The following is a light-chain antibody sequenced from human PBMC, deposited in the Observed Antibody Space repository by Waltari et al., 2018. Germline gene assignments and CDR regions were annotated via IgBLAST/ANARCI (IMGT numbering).Light chain of an antibody. J-gene: IGLJ3*02. CDR2: DVS. CDR1: TSDVGVYNY. V-gene: IGLV2-14*01. Sequence: QSALTQPASVSGSPGQSIPISCTGTTSDVGVYNYVSWYQQHPGKAPKLMIYDVSNRPSGVSNRFSGSKSGNTASLTISGLQAEDEADYYCSSFTSSSTWVFGGGTKLTVL. CDR3: SSFTSSSTWV.